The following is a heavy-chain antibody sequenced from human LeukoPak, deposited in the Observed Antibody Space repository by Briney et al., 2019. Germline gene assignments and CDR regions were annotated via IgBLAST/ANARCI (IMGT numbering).Heavy chain of an antibody. V-gene: IGHV3-9*01. Sequence: PGGSLRLSCAASGFTFDDYAMHWVRQAPGKGLEWVSGISWNSGSIGYADSVKGRFTISRDNAKNSLYLQMNSLRAEDTAVYYCARELSVGDTYDAFDIWGQGTMVTVSS. D-gene: IGHD1-26*01. J-gene: IGHJ3*02. CDR2: ISWNSGSI. CDR1: GFTFDDYA. CDR3: ARELSVGDTYDAFDI.